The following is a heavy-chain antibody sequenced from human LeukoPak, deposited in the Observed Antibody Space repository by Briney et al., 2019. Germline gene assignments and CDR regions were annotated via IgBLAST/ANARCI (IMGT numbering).Heavy chain of an antibody. CDR1: GFTVGSNY. D-gene: IGHD2-2*01. J-gene: IGHJ6*02. Sequence: PGGSLRLSCAASGFTVGSNYMSWVRQAPGKGLEWVSVIYSGGSTYYADSVKGRFTISRDNSKNTLYLQMNSLRAEDTAVYYCARDSAICSSTSCYYYYGMDVWGQGTTVTVSS. CDR3: ARDSAICSSTSCYYYYGMDV. V-gene: IGHV3-66*01. CDR2: IYSGGST.